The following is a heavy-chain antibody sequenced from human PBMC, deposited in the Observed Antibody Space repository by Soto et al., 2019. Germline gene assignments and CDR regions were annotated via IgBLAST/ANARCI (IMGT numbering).Heavy chain of an antibody. CDR2: IYYSGTT. CDR3: ARLYDYFDY. V-gene: IGHV4-59*08. Sequence: SATLSLTCTVSGGSITTYYWSWIRQSPGKGLEWIAYIYYSGTTNYNPSLKSRVTISVDTSKNQFSLKLSSVTAADTAVYYCARLYDYFDYWGQGTLVTVSS. CDR1: GGSITTYY. J-gene: IGHJ4*02.